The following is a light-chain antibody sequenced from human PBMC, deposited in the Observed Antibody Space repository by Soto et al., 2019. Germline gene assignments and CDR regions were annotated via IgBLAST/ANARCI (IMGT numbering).Light chain of an antibody. CDR3: QQYGSSPPKT. CDR1: QSVSSSY. J-gene: IGKJ2*01. V-gene: IGKV3-20*01. CDR2: GAS. Sequence: EIVLTQSPGTLSLSPGERATLSCRASQSVSSSYLAWYQQKPGQAPRLLIYGASSRATGIPDRFSGSGSGTDFTLTISRLEPEDFAVYYCQQYGSSPPKTVGQGTKLEIK.